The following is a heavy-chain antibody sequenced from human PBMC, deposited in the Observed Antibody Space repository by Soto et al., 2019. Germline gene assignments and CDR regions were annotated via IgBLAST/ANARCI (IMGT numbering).Heavy chain of an antibody. CDR2: IIPIFGTA. CDR3: ARDLTGSGSYPNWYFDL. Sequence: QVPLVQSGAEVKKPGSSVKVSCKASGGTFSSYAISWVRQAPGQGLEWMGGIIPIFGTANYAQKFQGRVTITADESTSTAYMELSSLRSEDTAVYYCARDLTGSGSYPNWYFDLWGRGTLVTVSS. J-gene: IGHJ2*01. D-gene: IGHD1-26*01. V-gene: IGHV1-69*01. CDR1: GGTFSSYA.